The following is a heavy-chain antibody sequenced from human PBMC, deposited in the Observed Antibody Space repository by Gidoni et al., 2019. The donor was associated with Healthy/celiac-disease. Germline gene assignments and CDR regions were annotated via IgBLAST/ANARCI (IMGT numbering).Heavy chain of an antibody. CDR3: ARDIVVVPAATGGFDP. J-gene: IGHJ5*02. Sequence: TPAPPIYLCCKAPGYTFTSYYMHWVRQAPGQGLEWMGIINPSGGSTSYAQKFQGRVTMTRDTSTSTVYMELSSLRSEDTAVYYCARDIVVVPAATGGFDPWGQGTLVTVSS. D-gene: IGHD2-2*01. V-gene: IGHV1-46*01. CDR1: GYTFTSYY. CDR2: INPSGGST.